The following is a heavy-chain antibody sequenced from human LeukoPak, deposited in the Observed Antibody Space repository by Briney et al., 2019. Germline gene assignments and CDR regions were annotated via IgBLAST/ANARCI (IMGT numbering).Heavy chain of an antibody. Sequence: SGGSLRLSCAASGFTVSSNYMSWVRQAPGKGLEWVSVIYSGGSTYYADSVKGRFTISRDNSKNTLYLQMNSLRAEDTAVYYCARAPVKLWFGELLPPYFDYWGQGTLVTVSS. D-gene: IGHD3-10*01. CDR3: ARAPVKLWFGELLPPYFDY. CDR2: IYSGGST. CDR1: GFTVSSNY. J-gene: IGHJ4*02. V-gene: IGHV3-53*01.